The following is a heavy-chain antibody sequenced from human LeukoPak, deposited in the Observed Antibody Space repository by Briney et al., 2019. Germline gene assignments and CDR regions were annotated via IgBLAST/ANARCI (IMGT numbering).Heavy chain of an antibody. D-gene: IGHD6-19*01. CDR1: GYTFTSYD. J-gene: IGHJ6*02. Sequence: ASVKVSCKASGYTFTSYDINWVRQATGQGLEWMGWMNPNSGNTGYAQKFQGRVTMTRNTSISTAYMELSSLRSEDTAVYYCARGYYSSGLYYYYYYGMDVWGQGTTVTVSS. V-gene: IGHV1-8*01. CDR2: MNPNSGNT. CDR3: ARGYYSSGLYYYYYYGMDV.